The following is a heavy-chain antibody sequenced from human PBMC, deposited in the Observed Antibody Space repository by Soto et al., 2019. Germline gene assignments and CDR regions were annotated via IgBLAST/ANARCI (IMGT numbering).Heavy chain of an antibody. Sequence: GGSLRLSCAASGFTFDDYAMHWVRQAPGKGLEWVSGISWNSGSIGYADSVKGRFTISRDNAKNSLYLQMNSLRAEDTALYYCAKDPYYDYGDYWYFDLWGRGTLVTVSS. CDR3: AKDPYYDYGDYWYFDL. J-gene: IGHJ2*01. V-gene: IGHV3-9*01. D-gene: IGHD4-17*01. CDR1: GFTFDDYA. CDR2: ISWNSGSI.